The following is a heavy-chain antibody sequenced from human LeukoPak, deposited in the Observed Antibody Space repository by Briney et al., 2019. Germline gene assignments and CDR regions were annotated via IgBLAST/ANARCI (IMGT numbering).Heavy chain of an antibody. V-gene: IGHV1-2*02. D-gene: IGHD2-2*02. CDR3: ARVPVRCSSTSCYIDY. CDR2: INPNSGGT. CDR1: GYTFTGYY. Sequence: GASVKVSCKASGYTFTGYYMHWVRQAPGQGLEWMGWINPNSGGTNYAQKFQGRVTMTRDTSISTAYMELSRLRSDDTAVYYCARVPVRCSSTSCYIDYWGQGTLVTVSS. J-gene: IGHJ4*02.